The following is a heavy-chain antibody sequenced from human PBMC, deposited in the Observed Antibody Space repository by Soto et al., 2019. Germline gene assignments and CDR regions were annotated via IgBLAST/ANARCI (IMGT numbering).Heavy chain of an antibody. V-gene: IGHV3-21*01. CDR3: ERKMAGRRLYYLDV. CDR2: ISSSSSYL. CDR1: GFTFSSYS. D-gene: IGHD6-19*01. J-gene: IGHJ6*03. Sequence: EVQLVESGGGRVKPGGSLRLSCAASGFTFSSYSMNWVRQAPGKWLEWVSSISSSSSYLYYADSVKGRFTISRDNAKNSLYLQMNSLRAEATAVYYCERKMAGRRLYYLDVWGKGTTVTVSS.